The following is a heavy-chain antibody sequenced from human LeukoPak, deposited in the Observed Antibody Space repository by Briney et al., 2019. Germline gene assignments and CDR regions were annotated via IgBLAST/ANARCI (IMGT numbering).Heavy chain of an antibody. J-gene: IGHJ4*02. CDR1: GGSISSYY. D-gene: IGHD3-3*01. Sequence: PSETLSLTCTVSGGSISSYYWSWIRQPPGKGLEWIGYIYYSGSTNYNPSLKSRVTISVDTSKNQFSLKLSSVTAADTAVYYCARGRSGYHYWGQGTLVTVSS. CDR3: ARGRSGYHY. CDR2: IYYSGST. V-gene: IGHV4-59*12.